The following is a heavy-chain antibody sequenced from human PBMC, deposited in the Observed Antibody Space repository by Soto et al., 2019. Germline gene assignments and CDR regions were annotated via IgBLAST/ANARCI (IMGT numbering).Heavy chain of an antibody. V-gene: IGHV5-51*01. D-gene: IGHD2-2*01. CDR3: ARQYCSSTSCYYFDY. CDR1: GYSFTSYW. J-gene: IGHJ4*02. Sequence: PGESLKISCKGSGYSFTSYWIGWVRQMPGKGLEWMGIIYPGDSDTRYSPSFQGQVTISADKFISTAYLQWSSLKASDTAMYYCARQYCSSTSCYYFDYWGQGTLVTVSS. CDR2: IYPGDSDT.